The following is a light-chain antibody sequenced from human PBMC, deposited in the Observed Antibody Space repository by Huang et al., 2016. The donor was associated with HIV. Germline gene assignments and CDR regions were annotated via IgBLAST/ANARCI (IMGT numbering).Light chain of an antibody. J-gene: IGKJ1*01. V-gene: IGKV3-20*01. CDR2: GTS. CDR1: QSVSTYY. Sequence: EIVLTQSPGTLSLSPGKGATLSCRASQSVSTYYLGWFQQKPDQAPRLLIYGTSSRATGIPDRFSGSGSGTDFTLTISRLEPEDFAVYYCHHYGGSSWTFGLGTKVEIK. CDR3: HHYGGSSWT.